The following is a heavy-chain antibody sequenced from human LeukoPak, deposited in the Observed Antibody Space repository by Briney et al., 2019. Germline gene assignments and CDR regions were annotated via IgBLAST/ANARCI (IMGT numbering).Heavy chain of an antibody. CDR2: ISGSGGST. V-gene: IGHV3-23*01. J-gene: IGHJ4*02. D-gene: IGHD2-8*01. CDR3: AKDRSCTNDICHGDFDY. CDR1: GFTFSSYD. Sequence: GGSLRLSCAASGFTFSSYDVSWVRKALGKGLERVSSISGSGGSTYSADSVKGRFTISRDNSKNTLYLQMNSLRAEDTALYYCAKDRSCTNDICHGDFDYWGQGTLVTVSS.